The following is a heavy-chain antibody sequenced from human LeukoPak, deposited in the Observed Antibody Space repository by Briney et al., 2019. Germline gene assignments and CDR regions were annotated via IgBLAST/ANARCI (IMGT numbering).Heavy chain of an antibody. CDR1: GFTFSSYS. CDR3: ARDYLVRGVTNYCYYGMDV. V-gene: IGHV3-21*01. D-gene: IGHD3-10*01. J-gene: IGHJ6*04. Sequence: GGSLRLSCAASGFTFSSYSMNWVRQAPGKGLEWVSSISSSSSYIYYADSVMGRFTISRDNAKNSLYLQMNSLRAEDAAVYYCARDYLVRGVTNYCYYGMDVWSKGTTVTVSS. CDR2: ISSSSSYI.